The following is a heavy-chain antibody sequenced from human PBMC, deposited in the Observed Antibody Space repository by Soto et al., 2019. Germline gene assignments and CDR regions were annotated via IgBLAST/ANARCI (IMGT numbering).Heavy chain of an antibody. CDR2: IYYSGST. D-gene: IGHD4-17*01. CDR3: ASGTADYGDKFDY. V-gene: IGHV4-30-4*01. J-gene: IGHJ4*02. CDR1: GGSISSGDYY. Sequence: SETLSLTCTVSGGSISSGDYYWSWIRQPPGKGLEWIGYIYYSGSTYYNPSLKSRVTISVDTSKNQFSLKLSSVTAADTAVYYCASGTADYGDKFDYWGQGTLVTVSS.